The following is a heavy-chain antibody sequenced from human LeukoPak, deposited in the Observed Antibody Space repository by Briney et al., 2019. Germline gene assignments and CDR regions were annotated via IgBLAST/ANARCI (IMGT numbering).Heavy chain of an antibody. CDR1: GGSISSGGYS. D-gene: IGHD2-2*01. V-gene: IGHV4-30-2*01. Sequence: PSETLSLTCAVSGGSISSGGYSWSWIRQPPGKGLEWIGYIYHSGGTYYNPSLKSRVTISVDRSKNQFSLRLSSVTAADTAVYYCARTKADCSSTSCYSGGGDWFDPWGQGTLVTVSS. CDR2: IYHSGGT. CDR3: ARTKADCSSTSCYSGGGDWFDP. J-gene: IGHJ5*02.